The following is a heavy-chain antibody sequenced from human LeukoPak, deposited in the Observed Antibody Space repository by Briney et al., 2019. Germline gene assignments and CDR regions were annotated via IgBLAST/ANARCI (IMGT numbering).Heavy chain of an antibody. D-gene: IGHD3-22*01. V-gene: IGHV3-30*02. Sequence: PGGSLRLSCAASGFTFSSYGMHWVRQAPGKGLEWVAFIRYDGSNKYYADSVKGRFTISRDNSKNTMYLQMNSLRAEDTAVYYCARASYYYDTSGHYRTPWAFDIWGQGTMVTVSS. CDR1: GFTFSSYG. CDR3: ARASYYYDTSGHYRTPWAFDI. CDR2: IRYDGSNK. J-gene: IGHJ3*02.